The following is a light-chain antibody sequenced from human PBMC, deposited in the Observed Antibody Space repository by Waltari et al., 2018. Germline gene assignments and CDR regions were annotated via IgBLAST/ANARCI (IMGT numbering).Light chain of an antibody. V-gene: IGLV3-1*01. J-gene: IGLJ1*01. CDR2: PDR. CDR1: KLGKKH. CDR3: QAWDSSTAMV. Sequence: SFELTQPPSVSVSPGQTANITCSGDKLGKKHVSWYQQKAGQSPVLVMYPDRQRPSGIPERFSGSNSGNTATLTISGTQAMDEADYYCQAWDSSTAMVFGTGTKVTVL.